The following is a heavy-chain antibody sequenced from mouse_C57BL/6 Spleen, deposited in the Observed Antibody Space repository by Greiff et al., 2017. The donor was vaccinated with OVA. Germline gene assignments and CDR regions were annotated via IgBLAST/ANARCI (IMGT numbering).Heavy chain of an antibody. CDR2: IDPSDSYT. CDR3: ARLLQTAMDY. Sequence: VQLQQSGAELVMPGASVKLSCKASGYTFTSYWMHWVKQRPGQGLEWIGEIDPSDSYTNYNQKFKGKSTLTVDKSSSTAYMQLSSLTSEDSAVYYCARLLQTAMDYWGQGTSVTVSS. J-gene: IGHJ4*01. D-gene: IGHD1-1*01. V-gene: IGHV1-69*01. CDR1: GYTFTSYW.